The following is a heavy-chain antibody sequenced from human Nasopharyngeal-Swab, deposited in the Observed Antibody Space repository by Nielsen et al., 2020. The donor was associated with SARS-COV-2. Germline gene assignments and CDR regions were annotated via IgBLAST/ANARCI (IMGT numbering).Heavy chain of an antibody. D-gene: IGHD2-15*01. CDR3: AKDRGCSGGSCYVHWYFDL. J-gene: IGHJ2*01. CDR1: GFTFSSYA. V-gene: IGHV3-30*04. CDR2: ISYDGSNK. Sequence: GSLKISCAASGFTFSSYAMHWVRQAPGKGLEWVAVISYDGSNKYYADSVKGQFTISRDNSKNTLYLQMNSLRAEDTAVYYCAKDRGCSGGSCYVHWYFDLWGRGALVTVSS.